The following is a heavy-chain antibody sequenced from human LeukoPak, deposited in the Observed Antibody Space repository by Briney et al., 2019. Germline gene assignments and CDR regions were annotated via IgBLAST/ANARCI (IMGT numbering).Heavy chain of an antibody. J-gene: IGHJ4*02. Sequence: GGSLRLSCAASGFTFSGSDVHWVRQPSGKGLEWVGRIRRKADNYATAYVASVKGRFTMSRDDSKNTAYLQMNSLETDDTAMYYCTGRGVDGGYVFDHWSQGTLVTVSS. V-gene: IGHV3-73*01. CDR1: GFTFSGSD. CDR3: TGRGVDGGYVFDH. D-gene: IGHD5-12*01. CDR2: IRRKADNYAT.